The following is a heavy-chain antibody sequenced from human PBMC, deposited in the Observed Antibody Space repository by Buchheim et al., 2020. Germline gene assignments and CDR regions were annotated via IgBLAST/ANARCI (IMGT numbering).Heavy chain of an antibody. CDR1: GFTFSSYA. J-gene: IGHJ4*02. CDR3: APPRAEDFDH. Sequence: QVQLVESGGGVVQPGRSLRLSRAASGFTFSSYAMHWVRQAPGKGLEWVAVISYDGSNKYYADSVKGRFTISRDNSKNTLYLQMNSLRAEDTAVYYCAPPRAEDFDHWGQGTL. V-gene: IGHV3-30-3*01. CDR2: ISYDGSNK.